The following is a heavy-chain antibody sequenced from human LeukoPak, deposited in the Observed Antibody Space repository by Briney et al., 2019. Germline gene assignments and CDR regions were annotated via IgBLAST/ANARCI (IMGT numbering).Heavy chain of an antibody. CDR2: ISYDGSSK. CDR1: GFTFSSYA. V-gene: IGHV3-30*04. D-gene: IGHD1-26*01. CDR3: ARVGAPFDY. J-gene: IGHJ4*02. Sequence: GRSLRLSCAASGFTFSSYAMHWVRQAPGKGLEWVAVISYDGSSKYYADSVKGRFTISRDNSKNTLYLQMNSLRAEDTAVYYCARVGAPFDYWGQGTLVTVSS.